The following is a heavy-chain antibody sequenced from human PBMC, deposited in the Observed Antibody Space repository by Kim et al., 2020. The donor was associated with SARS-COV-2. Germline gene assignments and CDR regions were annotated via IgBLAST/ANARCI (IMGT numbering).Heavy chain of an antibody. D-gene: IGHD2-15*01. Sequence: LKSRVTISVDPSKNQFSLKLSSVTAADTAVYYCARGLYCSGGSCYSFIDYWGQGTLVTVSS. V-gene: IGHV4-34*01. CDR3: ARGLYCSGGSCYSFIDY. J-gene: IGHJ4*02.